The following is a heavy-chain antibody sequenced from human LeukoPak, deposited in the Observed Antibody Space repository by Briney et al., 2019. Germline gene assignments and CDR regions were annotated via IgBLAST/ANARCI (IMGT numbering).Heavy chain of an antibody. Sequence: ASVNVSCKASGSTFNSYSINWMRHAPGQGLEWMGWISAYNGSTNYAQKLQGRVTMTTDTSTSTAYMELRSLRSDDTAVYYCARDAGAYYSRWFDYWGQGTLVTVSS. CDR1: GSTFNSYS. D-gene: IGHD3-22*01. V-gene: IGHV1-18*01. J-gene: IGHJ4*02. CDR3: ARDAGAYYSRWFDY. CDR2: ISAYNGST.